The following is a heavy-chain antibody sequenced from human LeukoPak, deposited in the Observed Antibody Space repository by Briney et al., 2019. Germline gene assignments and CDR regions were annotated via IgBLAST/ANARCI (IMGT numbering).Heavy chain of an antibody. CDR2: IKSKTDGGTT. V-gene: IGHV3-15*01. D-gene: IGHD5-18*01. CDR3: TTGRGIQLWTRNPFDP. Sequence: GGSLRLSCAASGFTFSNAWMRWVRQAPGKGLEWVGRIKSKTDGGTTDYAAPVKGRFTISRDDSKNTLYLQMNSLKTEDTAVYYCTTGRGIQLWTRNPFDPWGQGTLVTVSS. J-gene: IGHJ5*02. CDR1: GFTFSNAW.